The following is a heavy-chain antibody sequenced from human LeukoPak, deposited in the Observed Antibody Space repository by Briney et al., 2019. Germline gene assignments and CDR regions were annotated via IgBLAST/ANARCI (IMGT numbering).Heavy chain of an antibody. D-gene: IGHD4-17*01. CDR2: ISGSGGST. CDR1: GFSFSSFA. CDR3: AKRLTTVTTGVWYFDY. Sequence: GGSLRLSCAASGFSFSSFALSWVRQAPGKGLEWVSAISGSGGSTYYADSVKGRFTISRDNSKNTLYLQMNSLRAEDTAVYYCAKRLTTVTTGVWYFDYWGQGTLVTVSS. V-gene: IGHV3-23*01. J-gene: IGHJ4*02.